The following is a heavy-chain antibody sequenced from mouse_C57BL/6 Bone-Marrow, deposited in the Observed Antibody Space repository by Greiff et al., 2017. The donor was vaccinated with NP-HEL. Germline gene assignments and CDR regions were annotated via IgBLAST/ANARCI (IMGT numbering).Heavy chain of an antibody. CDR1: YFAFMASA. V-gene: IGHV1-49*01. J-gene: IGHJ4*01. CDR2: FTMYSDAT. Sequence: LKESGAELVRPGSSVKLSCKDSYFAFMASAMHWVKQRPGHGLEWIGSFTMYSDATEYSENFKGKATLTANTSSSTAYMELSSLTSEDSAVYYCARSNPNLLLRGYAMDYWGQGTSVTVSS. D-gene: IGHD1-1*01. CDR3: ARSNPNLLLRGYAMDY.